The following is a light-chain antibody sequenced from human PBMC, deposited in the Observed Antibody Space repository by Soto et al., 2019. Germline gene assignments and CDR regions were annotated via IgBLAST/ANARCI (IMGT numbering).Light chain of an antibody. V-gene: IGKV1-5*03. CDR2: MAS. CDR3: QHYNNYPVT. Sequence: DIQMSQYPSTLSASVGDRVTITCRASQSIGIWLAWYQQKTGKAPKLLIYMASTLGSGVPSRFSGRGSGTEFTLTISSLQPDDFVTYYCQHYNNYPVTFGQGTKLEIK. CDR1: QSIGIW. J-gene: IGKJ2*01.